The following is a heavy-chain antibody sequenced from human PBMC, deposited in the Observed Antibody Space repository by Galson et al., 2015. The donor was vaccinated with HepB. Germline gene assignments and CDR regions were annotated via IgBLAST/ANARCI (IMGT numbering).Heavy chain of an antibody. D-gene: IGHD4-17*01. J-gene: IGHJ4*02. V-gene: IGHV4-59*01. Sequence: SETLSLTCTVSGGSISSYYWSWIRQPPGKGLEWIGYIYYSGSTNYNPSLKSRVTISVDTSKNQFSLKLSSVTAADTAVYYCARRVRAVTTLGRVVDYWGQGTLVTVSS. CDR3: ARRVRAVTTLGRVVDY. CDR1: GGSISSYY. CDR2: IYYSGST.